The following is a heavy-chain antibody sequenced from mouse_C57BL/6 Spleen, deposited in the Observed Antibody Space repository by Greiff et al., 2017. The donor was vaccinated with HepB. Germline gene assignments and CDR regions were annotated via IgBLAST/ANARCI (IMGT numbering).Heavy chain of an antibody. J-gene: IGHJ1*03. CDR2: SRNKANDYTT. CDR3: ARDSMMVKKWYFDV. Sequence: EVKLVESGGGLVQSGRSLRLSCATSGFTFSDFYMEWVRQAPGKGLEWIAASRNKANDYTTEYSASVKGRFIVSRDTSQSILYLQMNALRAEDTAIYYCARDSMMVKKWYFDVWGTGTTVTVSS. D-gene: IGHD2-3*01. V-gene: IGHV7-1*01. CDR1: GFTFSDFY.